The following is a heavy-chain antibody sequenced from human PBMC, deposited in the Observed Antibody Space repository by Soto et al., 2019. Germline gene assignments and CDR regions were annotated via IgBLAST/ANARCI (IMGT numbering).Heavy chain of an antibody. CDR1: GGSVSSGSYY. Sequence: SETLSLTCTVSGGSVSSGSYYWSWIRQPPGKGLEWIGYIYYSGSTNYNPSLKSRVTISVDTSKNQFSLKLSFVTAADTAVYYCARDQDYDFWSGYYPYYYYGMDVWGQGTTVTVSS. CDR2: IYYSGST. V-gene: IGHV4-61*01. D-gene: IGHD3-3*01. CDR3: ARDQDYDFWSGYYPYYYYGMDV. J-gene: IGHJ6*02.